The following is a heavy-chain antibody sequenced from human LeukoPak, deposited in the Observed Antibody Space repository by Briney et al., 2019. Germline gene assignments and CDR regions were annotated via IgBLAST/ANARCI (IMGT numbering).Heavy chain of an antibody. V-gene: IGHV1-2*02. J-gene: IGHJ3*02. CDR2: INPNSGGT. CDR3: ARGSTYYYGSGSYYTDAFDI. Sequence: ASVKVSCKASGYTFTGYYMHWVRQAPGQGLEWMGWINPNSGGTNYAQKFQGRVTMTRDTSISTAYMELSRLRSDDTAVYYCARGSTYYYGSGSYYTDAFDIWGQGTMVTVSS. CDR1: GYTFTGYY. D-gene: IGHD3-10*01.